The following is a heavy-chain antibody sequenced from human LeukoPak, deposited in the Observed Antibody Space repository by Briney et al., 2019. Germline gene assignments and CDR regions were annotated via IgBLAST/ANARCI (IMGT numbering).Heavy chain of an antibody. Sequence: ASVKVSCKVSGYTLTELSMHWVRQAPGKGLEWMGGFDPEDGETIYAQKFQGRVTMTEDTSTDTAYMELSSLRSEDTAVYYCARDPGLRTTVVTPGAFDYWGQGTLVTVSS. V-gene: IGHV1-24*01. J-gene: IGHJ4*02. CDR1: GYTLTELS. CDR3: ARDPGLRTTVVTPGAFDY. CDR2: FDPEDGET. D-gene: IGHD4-23*01.